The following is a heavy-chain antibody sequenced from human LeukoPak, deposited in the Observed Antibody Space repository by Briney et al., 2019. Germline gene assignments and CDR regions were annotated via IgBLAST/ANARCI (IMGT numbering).Heavy chain of an antibody. CDR1: GFTFSSYA. CDR3: AKGVAGNVDY. J-gene: IGHJ4*02. D-gene: IGHD6-19*01. V-gene: IGHV3-23*01. CDR2: ISFSGGNT. Sequence: GGSLRLSCAASGFTFSSYAMSWVRQAPGKGLEWVSAISFSGGNTYYAASVKGRFTISRDNSKNTLYLQMNSLRAEDTAVYYCAKGVAGNVDYWGQGTLVTVSS.